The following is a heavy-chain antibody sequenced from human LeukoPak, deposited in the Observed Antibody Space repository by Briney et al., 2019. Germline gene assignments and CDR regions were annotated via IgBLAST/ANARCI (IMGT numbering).Heavy chain of an antibody. J-gene: IGHJ4*02. CDR3: AKRLAGASGWYSLDY. CDR2: ISYDANKK. Sequence: PGGSLRLSCAASGFTLSSYGMHWVRQAPGKGLEWVAVISYDANKKYYVDSVKGRFTISRDDFNNTLYLQMNSLRAEDTAVYYCAKRLAGASGWYSLDYWGQGTLVTVSS. CDR1: GFTLSSYG. D-gene: IGHD6-19*01. V-gene: IGHV3-30*18.